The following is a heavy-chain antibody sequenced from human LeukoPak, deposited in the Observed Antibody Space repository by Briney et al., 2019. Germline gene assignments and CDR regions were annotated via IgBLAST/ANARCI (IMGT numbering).Heavy chain of an antibody. Sequence: HSGGSLRLSCAASGFTFSSYGMSWVRQAPGKGLEYVSAISSNGGSTYYANSVKGRFTISRDNSKNTLYLQMGSLRAEDMAVYYCARDGYHYYGSGTYFGYYYMDVWGKGTTVTISS. J-gene: IGHJ6*03. CDR3: ARDGYHYYGSGTYFGYYYMDV. CDR2: ISSNGGST. CDR1: GFTFSSYG. D-gene: IGHD3-10*01. V-gene: IGHV3-64*01.